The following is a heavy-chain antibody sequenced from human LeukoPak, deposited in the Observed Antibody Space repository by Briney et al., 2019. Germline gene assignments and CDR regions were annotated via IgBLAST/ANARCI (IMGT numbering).Heavy chain of an antibody. V-gene: IGHV4-38-2*01. Sequence: SETLSLTCAVSSYSISSGYYWGWIRRPPGNGLEWIETINHSGSTYYNPSLKSRVTISVDTSKNQFSLNLNSVTAADTAFYYCARNGGYGKFDYWGQGALVTVSS. D-gene: IGHD1-26*01. CDR1: SYSISSGYY. CDR2: INHSGST. J-gene: IGHJ4*02. CDR3: ARNGGYGKFDY.